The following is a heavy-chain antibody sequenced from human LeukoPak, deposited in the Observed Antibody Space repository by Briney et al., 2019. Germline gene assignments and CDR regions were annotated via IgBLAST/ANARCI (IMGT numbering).Heavy chain of an antibody. CDR3: ARSTTDFWSGDFDP. D-gene: IGHD3-3*01. CDR1: GFKFSDHY. Sequence: PGGSQRLSCAASGFKFSDHYIDWARQAPGKGLEWVSSISSSSSYIYYADSVKGRLTISRDNAKNSLYLQMNSLRAEDTAVYYCARSTTDFWSGDFDPWGQGTLVTVSS. CDR2: ISSSSSYI. J-gene: IGHJ5*02. V-gene: IGHV3-21*01.